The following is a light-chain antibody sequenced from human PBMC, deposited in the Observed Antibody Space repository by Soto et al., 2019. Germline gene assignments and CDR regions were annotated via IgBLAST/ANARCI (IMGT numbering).Light chain of an antibody. CDR1: SSNIGSNT. V-gene: IGLV1-44*01. Sequence: QSVLTQPPSASGTPGQRVTISCSGSSSNIGSNTVNWYQQLPGTAPKLVIYSNNQRPSGVPDRFSGSKSGTSASLAISGLQSEDEAEYDCVAWDDSLNGYVVFGGGTKLTVL. J-gene: IGLJ2*01. CDR3: VAWDDSLNGYVV. CDR2: SNN.